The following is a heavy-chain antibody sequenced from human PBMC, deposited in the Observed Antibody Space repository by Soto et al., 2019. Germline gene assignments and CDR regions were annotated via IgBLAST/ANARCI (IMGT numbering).Heavy chain of an antibody. D-gene: IGHD5-18*01. J-gene: IGHJ6*02. V-gene: IGHV3-23*01. CDR2: LPERGSSP. CDR3: AKMTSGSYGRNYGMDV. Sequence: EVQLLESGGGLVQPGGSLRLSCAASGFTFSNYAMSWVRQAPGKGLEWVLALPERGSSPYYADSVKGRFTISRDNSKNSLYLQMNSLRAEDTAVYYCAKMTSGSYGRNYGMDVWGQGTTVTVSS. CDR1: GFTFSNYA.